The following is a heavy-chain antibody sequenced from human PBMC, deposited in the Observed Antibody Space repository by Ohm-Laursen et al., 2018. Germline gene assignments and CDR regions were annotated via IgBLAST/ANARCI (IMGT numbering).Heavy chain of an antibody. CDR3: ARHGSSSWPDDFDY. Sequence: GTLSLTCTVSGGSISSYYWSWIRQPPGKGLEWIGYIYYSGSTNYNPSLKSRVTISVDTSKNQFSLKLSSVTAADTAVYYCARHGSSSWPDDFDYWGQGTLVTVSS. CDR1: GGSISSYY. CDR2: IYYSGST. V-gene: IGHV4-59*08. D-gene: IGHD6-13*01. J-gene: IGHJ4*02.